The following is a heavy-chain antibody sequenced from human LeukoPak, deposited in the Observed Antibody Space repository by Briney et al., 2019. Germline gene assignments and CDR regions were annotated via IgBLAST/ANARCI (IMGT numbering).Heavy chain of an antibody. CDR2: ISYDGSNK. Sequence: PGGSLRLSCAASGFTFSSYAMHWVRQAPGKGLEWVAVISYDGSNKYYADSVKGRFTISRDNAKNSLYLQMNSLRAEDTAVYYCAKGSNWGYNYSDYWGQGTLVTVSS. CDR3: AKGSNWGYNYSDY. J-gene: IGHJ4*02. D-gene: IGHD7-27*01. V-gene: IGHV3-30-3*01. CDR1: GFTFSSYA.